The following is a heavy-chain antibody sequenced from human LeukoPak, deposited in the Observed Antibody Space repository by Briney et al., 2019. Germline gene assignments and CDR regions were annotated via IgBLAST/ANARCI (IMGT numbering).Heavy chain of an antibody. Sequence: PGRSLRLSCAASGFTFSSYAMHWVRQAPGKGLEWVAVISYDGSNKYYADSVKGRFTISRDNAKNSLYLQMNSLRAEDTAVYYCARDYDILTGGPKDYWGQGTLVTVSS. CDR2: ISYDGSNK. CDR3: ARDYDILTGGPKDY. J-gene: IGHJ4*02. CDR1: GFTFSSYA. V-gene: IGHV3-30-3*01. D-gene: IGHD3-9*01.